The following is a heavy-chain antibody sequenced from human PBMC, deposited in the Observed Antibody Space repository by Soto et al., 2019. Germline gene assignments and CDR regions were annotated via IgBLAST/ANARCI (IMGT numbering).Heavy chain of an antibody. CDR1: GGSISSGGYY. Sequence: QVQLQESGPGLVKPSQTLSLTCNVSGGSISSGGYYWSWIRQHPGKGLEWIGYIYYSVSNYYHPSLRSRVTISVDTSKNHFSLKMSSVTAADTAVYYCARDSGDGGHAKFDYWGQGTLVTVSS. V-gene: IGHV4-31*03. CDR3: ARDSGDGGHAKFDY. CDR2: IYYSVSN. J-gene: IGHJ4*02.